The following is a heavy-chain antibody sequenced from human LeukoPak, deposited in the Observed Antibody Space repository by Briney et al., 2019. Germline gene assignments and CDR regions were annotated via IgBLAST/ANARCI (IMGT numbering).Heavy chain of an antibody. CDR2: IYYSGST. CDR1: GGSISSSSYY. D-gene: IGHD1-26*01. CDR3: ARVGELGYYFDY. V-gene: IGHV4-39*07. J-gene: IGHJ4*02. Sequence: SETLSLTCTVSGGSISSSSYYWGWIRQPPGKGLEWIGSIYYSGSTYYNPSLKSRVTISVDTSKNQFSLKPSSVTAADTAVYYCARVGELGYYFDYWGQGTLVTVSS.